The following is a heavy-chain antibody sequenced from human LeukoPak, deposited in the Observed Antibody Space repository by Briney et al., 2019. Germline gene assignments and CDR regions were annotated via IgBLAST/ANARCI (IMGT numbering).Heavy chain of an antibody. V-gene: IGHV1-24*01. CDR2: FDPEDGET. CDR1: GYTLTELS. CDR3: ATVVSTTITGLVSFDY. J-gene: IGHJ4*02. D-gene: IGHD1-14*01. Sequence: GASVMVSCKVSGYTLTELSMHWVRQAPGKGLEWMGGFDPEDGETIYAQKFQGRVTMTEDTSTDTAYMELSSLRSEDTAVYYCATVVSTTITGLVSFDYWAQGTLVTVSS.